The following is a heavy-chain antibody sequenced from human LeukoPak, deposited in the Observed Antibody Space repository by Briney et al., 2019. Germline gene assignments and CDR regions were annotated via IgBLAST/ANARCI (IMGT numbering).Heavy chain of an antibody. D-gene: IGHD3-22*01. CDR2: IYYSGST. V-gene: IGHV4-39*07. J-gene: IGHJ3*02. CDR1: GGSISSSSYY. CDR3: ARDQTYYDSSGYSLYAFDI. Sequence: SETLSLTCTVSGGSISSSSYYWGWIRQPPGKGLEWIGSIYYSGSTYYNPSLKSRVTMSVDTSKNQFSLKLSSVTAADTAVYYCARDQTYYDSSGYSLYAFDIWGQGTMVTVSS.